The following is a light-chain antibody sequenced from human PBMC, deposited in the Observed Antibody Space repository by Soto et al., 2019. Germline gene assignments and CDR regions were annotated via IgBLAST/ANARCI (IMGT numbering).Light chain of an antibody. V-gene: IGKV3-20*01. CDR3: QQFGNSPLLT. Sequence: DIVLTQSPDTLSLSPGERATLSCRASQIVSSNYLAWYQQRPGQTPRLLIYGASSRATGVPDRFSGSGSGTDFTLTISRLEPEDFAVYYCQQFGNSPLLTFGGGTKVDIK. J-gene: IGKJ4*01. CDR1: QIVSSNY. CDR2: GAS.